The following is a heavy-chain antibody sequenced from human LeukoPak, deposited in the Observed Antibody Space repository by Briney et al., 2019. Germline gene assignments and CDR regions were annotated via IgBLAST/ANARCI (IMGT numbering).Heavy chain of an antibody. J-gene: IGHJ4*02. CDR1: GGTFSSYA. CDR2: IIPIFGTA. D-gene: IGHD2-2*01. Sequence: GASVKVSCKASGGTFSSYAISWVRQAPGQGLEWMGGIIPIFGTANYAQKFQGRVTITTDESTNTAYMELSSLRSEDTAVYYCARAIRNQLLPDYWGQGTLVTVSS. V-gene: IGHV1-69*05. CDR3: ARAIRNQLLPDY.